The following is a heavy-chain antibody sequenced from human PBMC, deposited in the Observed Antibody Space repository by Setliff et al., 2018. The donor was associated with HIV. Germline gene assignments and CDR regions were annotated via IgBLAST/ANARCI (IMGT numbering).Heavy chain of an antibody. J-gene: IGHJ5*02. CDR2: IYYSGST. CDR3: ARRWGIRGYSS. CDR1: GGSMSVYY. Sequence: PSETLSLTCTVSGGSMSVYYWSWIRQPAGKGLEWIGYIYYSGSTNYNPSLKSRVTISIDTSKNQFSLKLYSVTAADTSVYYCARRWGIRGYSSWGQGTLVTVSS. D-gene: IGHD5-18*01. V-gene: IGHV4-59*12.